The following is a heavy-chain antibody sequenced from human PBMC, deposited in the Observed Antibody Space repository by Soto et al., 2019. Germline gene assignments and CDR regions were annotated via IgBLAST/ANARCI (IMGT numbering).Heavy chain of an antibody. D-gene: IGHD3-3*01. J-gene: IGHJ6*02. V-gene: IGHV3-48*03. CDR1: GFTFSSYE. CDR3: ARVNGRITIFGVVRNYYYGMDV. Sequence: GGSLRLSCAASGFTFSSYEMNWVRQAPGKGLEWVSYISSSGSTIYYADSVKGRFTISRDNAKNSLYLQMNSLRAEDTAVYYCARVNGRITIFGVVRNYYYGMDVRGQGTTVTVSS. CDR2: ISSSGSTI.